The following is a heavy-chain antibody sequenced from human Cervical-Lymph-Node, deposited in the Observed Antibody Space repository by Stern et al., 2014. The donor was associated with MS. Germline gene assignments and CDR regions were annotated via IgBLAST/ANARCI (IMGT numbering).Heavy chain of an antibody. CDR2: VYPGDSDT. D-gene: IGHD6-13*01. Sequence: EVQLEESGAEVKKPGESLKISCKASGYSFTNYWIGWVRQRPGKGLEWMGIVYPGDSDTRHSPSLQGQVTISADKSINTAYLQWSSLKASDTAMYYCARSITASGTGGAFEYWGQGTLVTVSS. CDR1: GYSFTNYW. J-gene: IGHJ4*02. CDR3: ARSITASGTGGAFEY. V-gene: IGHV5-51*03.